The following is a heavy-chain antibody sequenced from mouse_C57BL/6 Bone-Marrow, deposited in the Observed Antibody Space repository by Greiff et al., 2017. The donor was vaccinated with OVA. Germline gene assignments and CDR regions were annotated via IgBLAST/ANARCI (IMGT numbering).Heavy chain of an antibody. D-gene: IGHD2-2*01. CDR1: GFTFSSYA. CDR2: ISDGGSYT. Sequence: EVHLVESGGGLVKPGGSLKLSCAASGFTFSSYAMSWVRQTPEKRLEWVATISDGGSYTYYPDHVEGRFTIYRDNAKNNLYLQMSHLKSDDTAMYYCARDRVGYLSAMDYWGQGTSGTVSS. CDR3: ARDRVGYLSAMDY. V-gene: IGHV5-4*01. J-gene: IGHJ4*01.